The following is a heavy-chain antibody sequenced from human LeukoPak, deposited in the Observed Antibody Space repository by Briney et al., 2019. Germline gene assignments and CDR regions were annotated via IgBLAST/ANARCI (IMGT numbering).Heavy chain of an antibody. D-gene: IGHD5-18*01. CDR3: TKDIRRGDNYGYDQFAY. CDR1: GFTFSSYG. J-gene: IGHJ4*02. V-gene: IGHV3-30*02. Sequence: GGSLRLSCVASGFTFSSYGMHWARQPPGKGLEWVAFIQYDGSNNSYADSVKGRFTISRDNSKNTVYLQMNSLRDEDTAVYYCTKDIRRGDNYGYDQFAYWGQGILVTVSS. CDR2: IQYDGSNN.